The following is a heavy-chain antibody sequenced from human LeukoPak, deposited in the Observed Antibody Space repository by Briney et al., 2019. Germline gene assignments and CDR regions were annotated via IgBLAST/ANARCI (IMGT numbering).Heavy chain of an antibody. Sequence: GGSLRLSCAASGLTFSTYAMTWVRQAPGKGLEWVSVISNSGDTYYADSVKGRFTVSRDNSKNTLYLEMNILRAEDTAVYYCAKPPYSSYVVPTVWGQGTLVTVS. V-gene: IGHV3-23*01. CDR2: ISNSGDT. CDR1: GLTFSTYA. J-gene: IGHJ4*02. CDR3: AKPPYSSYVVPTV. D-gene: IGHD4-11*01.